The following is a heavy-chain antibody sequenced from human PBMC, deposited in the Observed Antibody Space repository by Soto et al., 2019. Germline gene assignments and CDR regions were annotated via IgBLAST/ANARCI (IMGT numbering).Heavy chain of an antibody. Sequence: QVQLVQSGAEVKKPGSSVKVSCKASGGTFSSYAISWARQAPGQGLEWMGGIIPIFGTANYAQKFQGRVTITADDSTSTACLELSSLRSEDTAVYYCAEYNWNDVGAPRSMDVWGQGTTVTVSS. CDR1: GGTFSSYA. V-gene: IGHV1-69*12. D-gene: IGHD1-1*01. CDR3: AEYNWNDVGAPRSMDV. CDR2: IIPIFGTA. J-gene: IGHJ6*02.